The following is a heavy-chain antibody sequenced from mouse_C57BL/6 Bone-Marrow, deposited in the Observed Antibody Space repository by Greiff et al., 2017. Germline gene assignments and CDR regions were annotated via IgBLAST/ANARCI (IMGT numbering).Heavy chain of an antibody. D-gene: IGHD2-1*01. V-gene: IGHV1-76*01. Sequence: VQLQQSGAELVRPGASVKLSCKASGYTFTDYYINWVKQRPGQGLEWIARIYPGSGNTYYNEKFKGKATLTAENSSSTAYMQLSSLTSEDSAVYFCAIIYYGYAMDYWGQGTSVTVSS. CDR1: GYTFTDYY. J-gene: IGHJ4*01. CDR3: AIIYYGYAMDY. CDR2: IYPGSGNT.